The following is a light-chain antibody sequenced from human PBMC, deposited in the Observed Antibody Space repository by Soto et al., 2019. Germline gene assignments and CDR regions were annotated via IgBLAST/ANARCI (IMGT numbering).Light chain of an antibody. V-gene: IGKV3-20*01. CDR1: QSVTTR. CDR2: GAS. CDR3: QQYGGSPIT. Sequence: IVLTQSPGTLSLSPGERVTLSCRAIQSVTTRLALYQHKPGQAPTLLLAGASNRASGVPVRFSGSGSGTDFTLTITRLEPEDFALYYCQQYGGSPITFGLGTRLEIK. J-gene: IGKJ5*01.